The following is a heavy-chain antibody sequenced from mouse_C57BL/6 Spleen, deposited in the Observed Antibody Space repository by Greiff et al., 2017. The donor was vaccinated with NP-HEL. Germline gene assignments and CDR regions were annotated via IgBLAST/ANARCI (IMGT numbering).Heavy chain of an antibody. CDR3: ARLQLRLTWFAY. V-gene: IGHV1-55*01. CDR1: GYTFTSYW. D-gene: IGHD3-2*02. Sequence: QVQLQQSGAELVKPGASVKMSCKASGYTFTSYWITWVKQRPGQGLEWIGDIYPGSGSTNYNEKFKSKATLTVDTSSSTAYMQLSSLTSEDSAVYYCARLQLRLTWFAYWGQGTLVTVSA. CDR2: IYPGSGST. J-gene: IGHJ3*01.